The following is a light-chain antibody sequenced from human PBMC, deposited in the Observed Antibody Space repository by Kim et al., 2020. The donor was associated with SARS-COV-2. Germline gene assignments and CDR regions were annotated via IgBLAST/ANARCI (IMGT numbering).Light chain of an antibody. J-gene: IGKJ4*01. V-gene: IGKV1-33*01. CDR1: QSITTD. Sequence: DIQMTQSPSSLSASIGDRVSITCQATQSITTDLNWYQHKPGRAPKLLIYDATTLETGVPSRFSGSGSGTDFTLTISSLQPEDVATYFCQQYYTLPLTFGGGTKVDIK. CDR2: DAT. CDR3: QQYYTLPLT.